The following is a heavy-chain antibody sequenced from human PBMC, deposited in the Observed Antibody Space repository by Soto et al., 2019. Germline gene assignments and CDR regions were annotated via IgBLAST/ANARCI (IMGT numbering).Heavy chain of an antibody. CDR1: GGSFSGYY. CDR3: ATEVAAAGTIVDY. CDR2: INHSGST. Sequence: SETLSLTCAVYGGSFSGYYWSWIRQPPGKGLEWIGEINHSGSTNYNPSLKSRVTISVDTSKNQFSLKLSSVTAADTAVYYCATEVAAAGTIVDYWGQGTLVTVYS. V-gene: IGHV4-34*01. D-gene: IGHD6-13*01. J-gene: IGHJ4*02.